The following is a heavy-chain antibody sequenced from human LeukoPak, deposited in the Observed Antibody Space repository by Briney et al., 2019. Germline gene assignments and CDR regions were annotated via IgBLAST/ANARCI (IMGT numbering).Heavy chain of an antibody. Sequence: GGSLRLSCAASGFTFSSYAMSWVRQAPGKGLEWVSAISGSGGSTYYADSVKSRFTISRDNSKNTLYLQMNSLRVEDTAVYYCAKNPQYYYDSSGFFEYWGQGTLVTVSS. CDR1: GFTFSSYA. D-gene: IGHD3-22*01. CDR2: ISGSGGST. V-gene: IGHV3-23*01. J-gene: IGHJ4*02. CDR3: AKNPQYYYDSSGFFEY.